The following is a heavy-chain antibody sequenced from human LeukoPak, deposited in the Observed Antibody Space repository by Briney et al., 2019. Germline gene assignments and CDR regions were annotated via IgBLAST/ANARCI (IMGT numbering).Heavy chain of an antibody. CDR3: ARGRGRRYYDSSGYQPFDY. CDR2: IIPILGIA. D-gene: IGHD3-22*01. V-gene: IGHV1-69*02. J-gene: IGHJ4*02. CDR1: GGTFSSYT. Sequence: SVKVSCKXSGGTFSSYTISWVRQAPGQGLEWMGRIIPILGIANYAQKFQGRVTITADKSTSTAYMELSSLRSEDTAVYYCARGRGRRYYDSSGYQPFDYWGQGTLVTVSS.